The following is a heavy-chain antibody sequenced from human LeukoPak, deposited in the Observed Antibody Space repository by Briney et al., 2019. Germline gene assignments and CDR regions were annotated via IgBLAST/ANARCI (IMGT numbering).Heavy chain of an antibody. CDR3: AKDQVWSYDFWSGLLTDY. D-gene: IGHD3-3*01. CDR1: GFTFSSYW. J-gene: IGHJ4*02. Sequence: GGSLRLSCAASGFTFSSYWMSWVRQAPGKGLEWVANIKQDGSEKYYVDSVKGRFTISRDNAKNSLYLQMNSLRAENTAVYYCAKDQVWSYDFWSGLLTDYWGQGTLVTVSS. CDR2: IKQDGSEK. V-gene: IGHV3-7*03.